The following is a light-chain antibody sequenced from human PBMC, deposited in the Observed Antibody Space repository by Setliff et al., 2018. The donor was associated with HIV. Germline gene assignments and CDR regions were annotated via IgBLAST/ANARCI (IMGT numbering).Light chain of an antibody. CDR3: QVWDRNTGYRV. CDR1: NIESKS. V-gene: IGLV3-21*04. J-gene: IGLJ1*01. CDR2: SDA. Sequence: ELTQPPSVPVAPGQTATISCGGNNIESKSVHWYQQKPGLAPVLIIYSDANRPSGTPARFSGSNSGNTASLTISRVEAGDEADYYCQVWDRNTGYRVFGTGTKVTVL.